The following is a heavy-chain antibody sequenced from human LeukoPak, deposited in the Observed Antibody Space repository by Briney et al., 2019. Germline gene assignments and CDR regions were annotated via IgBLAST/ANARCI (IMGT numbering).Heavy chain of an antibody. CDR3: ARDVYGGAIDY. CDR2: IYYSGST. V-gene: IGHV4-59*01. D-gene: IGHD1-26*01. Sequence: SETLSLTCTVSGGSISSYYWSWIRQPPGKGLEWIGYIYYSGSTNYNPSLKSRGTISVDTSKNQFSLKLSSVTAADTAVYYCARDVYGGAIDYWGQGTLVTVSS. J-gene: IGHJ4*02. CDR1: GGSISSYY.